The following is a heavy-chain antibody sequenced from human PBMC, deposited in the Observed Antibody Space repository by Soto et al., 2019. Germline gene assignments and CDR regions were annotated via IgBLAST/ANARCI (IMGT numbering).Heavy chain of an antibody. V-gene: IGHV1-69*02. D-gene: IGHD1-1*01. CDR3: ARGLLAWNHIDP. J-gene: IGHJ5*02. Sequence: QVQLVQSGAEVKKPGSSVKVSCKASGGTFSSYTISWVRQAPGQGLEWMGRIIPILGIANYAQKFQGRVTITADKSTSTAYMELSSLRSEDTAVYYCARGLLAWNHIDPWGQGTLVTVSS. CDR2: IIPILGIA. CDR1: GGTFSSYT.